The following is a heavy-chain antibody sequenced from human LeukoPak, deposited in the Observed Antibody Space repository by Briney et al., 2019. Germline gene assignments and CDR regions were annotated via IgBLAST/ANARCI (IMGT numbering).Heavy chain of an antibody. CDR1: GFTFSSYS. V-gene: IGHV3-21*01. Sequence: GGALILSCAASGFTFSSYSMTWVRQAPGKGLEWVSSISSSSSYLYYADSVNDRFTISRDNAKTSLYLQMNSLRAEDTAVYYCARSIAVAGINWFDPWGQGTLVTVSS. CDR3: ARSIAVAGINWFDP. D-gene: IGHD6-19*01. CDR2: ISSSSSYL. J-gene: IGHJ5*02.